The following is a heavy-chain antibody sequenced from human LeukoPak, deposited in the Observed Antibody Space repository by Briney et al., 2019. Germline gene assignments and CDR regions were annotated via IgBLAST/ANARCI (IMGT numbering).Heavy chain of an antibody. D-gene: IGHD3-10*01. CDR1: GFTFSSHG. Sequence: GGSLRLSCAASGFTFSSHGMQWVRQAPGKGLEWVALIWCDGSRTNYVDSVMGRFTISRDSSKNTLYLQMDNLRDEDTAVYFCAKDLSYGSLWFDPLGQGTLVTVSS. CDR3: AKDLSYGSLWFDP. CDR2: IWCDGSRT. V-gene: IGHV3-33*06. J-gene: IGHJ5*02.